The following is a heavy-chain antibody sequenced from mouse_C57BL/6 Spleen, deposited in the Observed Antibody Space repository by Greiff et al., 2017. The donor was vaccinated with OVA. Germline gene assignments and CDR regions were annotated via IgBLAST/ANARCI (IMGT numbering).Heavy chain of an antibody. CDR1: GYTFTDYY. Sequence: EVQLQQSGPVLVKPGASVKMSCKASGYTFTDYYMNWVKQSHGKSLEWIGVINPYNGGTSYNQKFKGKATLTVDKSSSTAYMELNSLTSEDSAVYYCARGGGHFDYWGQGTTLTVSS. V-gene: IGHV1-19*01. CDR2: INPYNGGT. CDR3: ARGGGHFDY. J-gene: IGHJ2*01.